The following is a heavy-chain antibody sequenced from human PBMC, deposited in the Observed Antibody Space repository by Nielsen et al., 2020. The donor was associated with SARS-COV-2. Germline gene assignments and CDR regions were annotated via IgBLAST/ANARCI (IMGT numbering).Heavy chain of an antibody. CDR1: GYSFTSYG. J-gene: IGHJ4*02. Sequence: ASVKVSCKASGYSFTSYGMTWVRQAPGQGLEWMGRISAYTFKTDYAQEFQGRVTMTTDTSTSTVYMELRSLRFDDTAVYYCARIGAYYGSGTYPDHWGQGTMVTVSS. CDR3: ARIGAYYGSGTYPDH. CDR2: ISAYTFKT. V-gene: IGHV1-18*04. D-gene: IGHD3-10*01.